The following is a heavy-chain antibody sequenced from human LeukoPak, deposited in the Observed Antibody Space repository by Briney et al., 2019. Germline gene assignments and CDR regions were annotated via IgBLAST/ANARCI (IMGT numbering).Heavy chain of an antibody. CDR1: GGTFSSYA. CDR2: IIPILGIA. CDR3: AGAPLNSYGGDPYFDY. V-gene: IGHV1-69*04. J-gene: IGHJ4*02. D-gene: IGHD5-18*01. Sequence: SVKVSCKASGGTFSSYAISWVRQAPGQGLEWMGRIIPILGIANYAQKFQGRVTITADKSTSTAYMELGSLRSEDTAVYYCAGAPLNSYGGDPYFDYWGQGTLVTVSS.